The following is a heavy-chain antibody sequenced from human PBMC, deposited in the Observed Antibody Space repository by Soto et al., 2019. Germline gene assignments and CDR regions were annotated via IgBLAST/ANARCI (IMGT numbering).Heavy chain of an antibody. Sequence: EVQLVESGGGLVQPGGSLRLSCAAPGFTLSSYWMNWVRQAPGKGLEWVANIKQDGSEKYYVDSVKGRFTISRDNSKNTVHLQMNSLRVDDTAVYFCSTSSRNEYHFAMDAWGQGTTVIVSS. J-gene: IGHJ6*02. V-gene: IGHV3-7*03. CDR1: GFTLSSYW. CDR3: STSSRNEYHFAMDA. D-gene: IGHD6-6*01. CDR2: IKQDGSEK.